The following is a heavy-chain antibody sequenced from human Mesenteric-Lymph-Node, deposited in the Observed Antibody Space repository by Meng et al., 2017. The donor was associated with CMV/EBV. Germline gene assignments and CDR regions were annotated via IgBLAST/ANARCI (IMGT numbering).Heavy chain of an antibody. CDR1: GYSFTTYG. J-gene: IGHJ5*02. CDR2: ISTYNGNT. Sequence: SGYSFTTYGVAWVQQAPGEGLEWMGWISTYNGNTNTAQKFQGRVTMTRDTSTSTVDLELRSLRSDDTAVYFCARGNAIFGVVSWFDPWGQGTLVTVSS. D-gene: IGHD3-3*01. V-gene: IGHV1-18*01. CDR3: ARGNAIFGVVSWFDP.